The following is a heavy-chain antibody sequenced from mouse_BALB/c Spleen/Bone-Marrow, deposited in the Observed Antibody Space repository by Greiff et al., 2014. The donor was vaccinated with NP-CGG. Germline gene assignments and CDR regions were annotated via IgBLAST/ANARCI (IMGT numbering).Heavy chain of an antibody. V-gene: IGHV1-82*01. CDR2: IYPGDGNT. D-gene: IGHD2-4*01. Sequence: VKLMESGPELVKPGASVKISCKASGYAFSSSWMNWVKQRPGQGLEWIGRIYPGDGNTNYNGKFKGKATLTADKSSTTAYMQLSSLTSVDSAVYFCALYDYDGFSWFAYWGQGTLVTVSA. J-gene: IGHJ3*01. CDR3: ALYDYDGFSWFAY. CDR1: GYAFSSSW.